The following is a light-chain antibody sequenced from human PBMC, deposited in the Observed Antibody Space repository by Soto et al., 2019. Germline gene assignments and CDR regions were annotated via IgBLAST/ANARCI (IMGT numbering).Light chain of an antibody. CDR3: QDYGTSAPWT. J-gene: IGKJ1*01. CDR1: QNIRGDE. Sequence: VLTQSPGTLSLSRGERTTLSCRASQNIRGDELAWYQQKPGQPPRLLIYRGSSRAPGIPDRFSGRGSGTEFTLTISRLEPEDSAVYYCQDYGTSAPWTFGQGTRVEIK. CDR2: RGS. V-gene: IGKV3-20*01.